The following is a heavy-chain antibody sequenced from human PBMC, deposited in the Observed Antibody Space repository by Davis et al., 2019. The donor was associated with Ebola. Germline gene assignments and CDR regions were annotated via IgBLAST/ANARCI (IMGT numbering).Heavy chain of an antibody. CDR3: ARGSALAARAFDY. CDR2: INPNSGGT. CDR1: GGTFSSYA. V-gene: IGHV1-2*04. Sequence: AASVKVSCKASGGTFSSYAISWVRQAPGQGLEWMGWINPNSGGTNYAQKFQGWVTMTRDTSISTAYMELSRLRSEDTAVYYCARGSALAARAFDYWGQGTLVTVSS. D-gene: IGHD6-6*01. J-gene: IGHJ4*02.